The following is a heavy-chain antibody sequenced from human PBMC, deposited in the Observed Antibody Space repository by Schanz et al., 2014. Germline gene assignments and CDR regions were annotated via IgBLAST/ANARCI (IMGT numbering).Heavy chain of an antibody. CDR2: ISHNTFYT. D-gene: IGHD5-18*01. Sequence: QLQLVESGGGVVQPGGSLRLSCAASGFTVSNNYISWIRQAPGMGLEWVSYISHNTFYTDYADSVKGRFTISRDNAKNSVYLQMNTLRAEDTAIYFCARDVYRSGRPFDLWGQGTLVTVSS. J-gene: IGHJ5*02. V-gene: IGHV3-11*06. CDR3: ARDVYRSGRPFDL. CDR1: GFTVSNNY.